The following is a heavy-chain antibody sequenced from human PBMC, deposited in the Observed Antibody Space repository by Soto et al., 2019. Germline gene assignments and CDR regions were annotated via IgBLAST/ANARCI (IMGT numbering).Heavy chain of an antibody. D-gene: IGHD1-26*01. J-gene: IGHJ4*02. V-gene: IGHV1-69*13. CDR2: IIPIFGTA. CDR1: GGTFSSYA. Sequence: GASVKVSCKASGGTFSSYAISWVRQAPGQGLEWMGGIIPIFGTANYAQKFQGRVTITADESTSTAYMELSSLRSEDTAVYYCARGGSGSYYRHDYWGQGTLVTVSS. CDR3: ARGGSGSYYRHDY.